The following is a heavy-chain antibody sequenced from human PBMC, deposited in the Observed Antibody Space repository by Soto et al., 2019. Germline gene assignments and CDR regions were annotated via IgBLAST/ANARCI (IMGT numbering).Heavy chain of an antibody. Sequence: GGSLRLSCAASGSIFTGYGMHWVRQAPGKGLEWVAVIWFDGSNKYYAESVKGRFTISRDNSKNILNLQMNSLRADDTAVYYCAKDRLAGGFDYWGQGTLVTVSS. CDR1: GSIFTGYG. V-gene: IGHV3-33*06. J-gene: IGHJ4*02. CDR3: AKDRLAGGFDY. D-gene: IGHD3-16*01. CDR2: IWFDGSNK.